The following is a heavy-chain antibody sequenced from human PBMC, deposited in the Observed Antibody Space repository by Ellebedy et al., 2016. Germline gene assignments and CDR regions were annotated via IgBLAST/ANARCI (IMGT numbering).Heavy chain of an antibody. CDR2: FDPEDGET. Sequence: ASVKVSXXVSGYTLPELSMHWVRQAPGKGLEWMGGFDPEDGETIYTQKFQGRVTMTTDTSTTTAFMEVRGLRSDDTAVYFCARDPAFDYWGQGTLVSVSS. CDR1: GYTLPELS. V-gene: IGHV1-24*01. CDR3: ARDPAFDY. J-gene: IGHJ4*02.